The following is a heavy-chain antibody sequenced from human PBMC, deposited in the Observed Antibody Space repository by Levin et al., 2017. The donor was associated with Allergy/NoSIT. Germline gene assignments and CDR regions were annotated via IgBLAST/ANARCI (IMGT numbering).Heavy chain of an antibody. J-gene: IGHJ4*02. Sequence: GGSLRLSCAASGFTFSSYAMSWVRQAPGKGLEWVSAISGSGGSTYYADSVKGRFTISRDNSKNTLYLQMNSLRAEDTAVYYCAKNGVRVPAVLYYFDYWGQGTLVTVSS. CDR2: ISGSGGST. CDR1: GFTFSSYA. CDR3: AKNGVRVPAVLYYFDY. V-gene: IGHV3-23*01. D-gene: IGHD2-2*01.